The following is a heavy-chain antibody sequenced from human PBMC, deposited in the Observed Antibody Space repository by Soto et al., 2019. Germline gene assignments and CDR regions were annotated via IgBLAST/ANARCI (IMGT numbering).Heavy chain of an antibody. J-gene: IGHJ3*02. D-gene: IGHD3-22*01. CDR3: AKGTRITMIVVVIRKGDAFDI. CDR2: ISGSGGST. Sequence: PGGSLRLSCAASGFNFSSYAMSWVRQAPGKGLEWVSAISGSGGSTYYADSVKGRFTISRDNSKNTLYLQMNSLRAEDTAVYYCAKGTRITMIVVVIRKGDAFDIWGQGTMVTVSS. CDR1: GFNFSSYA. V-gene: IGHV3-23*01.